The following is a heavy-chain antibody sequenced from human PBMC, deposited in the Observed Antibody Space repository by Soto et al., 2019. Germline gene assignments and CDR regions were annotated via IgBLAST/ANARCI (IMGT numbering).Heavy chain of an antibody. Sequence: QVQLQESGPGLVKPSETLSLTCTVSGGSISSYYWSWIRQPPGKGLEWIGYIYYSGSTNYNPSLTSRVTISVDTSKNQFSLKLSSVTAADTAVYYCARDLDYWGQGTLVTVSS. V-gene: IGHV4-59*01. CDR2: IYYSGST. CDR3: ARDLDY. J-gene: IGHJ4*02. CDR1: GGSISSYY.